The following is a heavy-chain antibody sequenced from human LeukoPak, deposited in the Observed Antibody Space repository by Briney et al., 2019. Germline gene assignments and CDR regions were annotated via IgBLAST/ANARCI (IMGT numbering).Heavy chain of an antibody. CDR2: IYYSGST. J-gene: IGHJ4*02. CDR3: ARGRHYYGSSGYQFDY. CDR1: GGSISSYY. Sequence: KPSETLSLTCTVSGGSISSYYWSWIRQPPGKGLEWVGYIYYSGSTNYNPSLKSRVTISVDTSKNQFSLKLSSVTAADTAVYYCARGRHYYGSSGYQFDYWGQGTLVTVSS. V-gene: IGHV4-59*01. D-gene: IGHD3-22*01.